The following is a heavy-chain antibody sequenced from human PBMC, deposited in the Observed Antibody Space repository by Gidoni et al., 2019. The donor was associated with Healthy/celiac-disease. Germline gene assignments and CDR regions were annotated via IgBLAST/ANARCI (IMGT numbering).Heavy chain of an antibody. CDR1: GFTFSSYA. Sequence: EVQLLESGGGLVQPGGSLSLSCAASGFTFSSYAMSWVRQAPGKGLEWVSAISGSGGSTYYADSVKGRFTISRDNSKNTLYLQMNSLRAEDTAVYYCAKDVEAYCGGDCYAGWFDPWGQGTLVTVSS. D-gene: IGHD2-21*02. J-gene: IGHJ5*02. V-gene: IGHV3-23*01. CDR3: AKDVEAYCGGDCYAGWFDP. CDR2: ISGSGGST.